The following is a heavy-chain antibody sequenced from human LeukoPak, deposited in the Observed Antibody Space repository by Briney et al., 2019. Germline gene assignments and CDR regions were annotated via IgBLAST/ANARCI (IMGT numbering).Heavy chain of an antibody. D-gene: IGHD6-13*01. CDR1: VYTFTSYV. J-gene: IGHJ6*03. Sequence: ASVKVSCKASVYTFTSYVINWVQQATGKGLEWMGWRNPNSGNTGYAQKFQGRVTMTRNTSISTAYMELSSLRSEDTAVYYCARAKRQLVLSYYYYMDVWGKGTTVTVSS. V-gene: IGHV1-8*01. CDR3: ARAKRQLVLSYYYYMDV. CDR2: RNPNSGNT.